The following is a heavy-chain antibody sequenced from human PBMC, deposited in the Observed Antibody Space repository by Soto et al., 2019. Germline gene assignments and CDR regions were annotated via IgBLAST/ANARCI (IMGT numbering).Heavy chain of an antibody. D-gene: IGHD6-19*01. CDR1: GYTFTSYG. J-gene: IGHJ3*02. V-gene: IGHV1-18*01. CDR2: ISAYNGNT. Sequence: DSVKVACKASGYTFTSYGISWVRQAPGQGLEWMGWISAYNGNTNYAQKLQGRVTMTTDTSTSTAYMELRSLRSDDTAVYYCARDQGSGWDHDAFDIWGQGTMVTVSS. CDR3: ARDQGSGWDHDAFDI.